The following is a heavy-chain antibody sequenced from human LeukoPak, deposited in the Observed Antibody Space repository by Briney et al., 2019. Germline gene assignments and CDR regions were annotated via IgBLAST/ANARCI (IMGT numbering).Heavy chain of an antibody. CDR2: MHYSGST. CDR1: GGSIRSYY. Sequence: SETLSLTCTVSGGSIRSYYWSWIRQPPGKGLEWIAYMHYSGSTNYNPSLKSRVTILVDTSKNQFSLKLSSVTAADTAVYYCAASDYYYYGMDVWGQGTTVTVSS. J-gene: IGHJ6*02. V-gene: IGHV4-59*01. CDR3: AASDYYYYGMDV.